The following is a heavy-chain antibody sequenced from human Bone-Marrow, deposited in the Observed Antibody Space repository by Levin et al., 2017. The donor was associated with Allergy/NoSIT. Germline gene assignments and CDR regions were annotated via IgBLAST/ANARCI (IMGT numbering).Heavy chain of an antibody. CDR3: ARGNSYTSIDN. Sequence: GESLKISCKTSGYTFTHSFIYWVRQAPGQGLQWMAMFNPLTDTSNYPQKFQGRVTLAGDTSTTTAFLDVSGLTSDDTAVYYCARGNSYTSIDNWGQGSLVTVSP. CDR1: GYTFTHSF. J-gene: IGHJ4*02. D-gene: IGHD2/OR15-2a*01. V-gene: IGHV1-46*01. CDR2: FNPLTDTS.